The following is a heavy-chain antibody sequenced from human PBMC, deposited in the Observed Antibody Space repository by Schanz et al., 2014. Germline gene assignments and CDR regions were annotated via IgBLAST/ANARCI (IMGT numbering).Heavy chain of an antibody. CDR1: GFTFSSYA. CDR3: AKDPSHGDYDYYFDY. D-gene: IGHD3-22*01. V-gene: IGHV3-23*04. J-gene: IGHJ4*02. CDR2: ISGSGGST. Sequence: EVQLVESGGGLVKPGGSLRLSCAASGFTFSSYAMSWVRQAPGKGLEWVSGISGSGGSTYYADSVKGRFTISRDNSKNTLYLQMNSLRAEDTAVYFCAKDPSHGDYDYYFDYWGQGTLVTVSS.